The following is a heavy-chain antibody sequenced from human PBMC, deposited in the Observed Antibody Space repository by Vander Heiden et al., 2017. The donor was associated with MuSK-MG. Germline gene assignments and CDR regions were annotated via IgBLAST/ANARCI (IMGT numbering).Heavy chain of an antibody. J-gene: IGHJ4*02. D-gene: IGHD3-22*01. CDR2: IYYSGST. CDR3: ARRLRDDSSGPFDY. V-gene: IGHV4-59*08. CDR1: GGSISSYY. Sequence: QVQLQASGPGLVKPSETLSLTCTVSGGSISSYYWSWIRQPPGKGLEWIGYIYYSGSTNYNPSLKSRVTISVDTSKNQFSLKLSSVTAADTAVYYCARRLRDDSSGPFDYWGQGTLVTVSS.